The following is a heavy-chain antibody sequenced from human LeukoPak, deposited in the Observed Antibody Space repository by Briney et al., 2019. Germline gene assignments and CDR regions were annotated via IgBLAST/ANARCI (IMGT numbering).Heavy chain of an antibody. J-gene: IGHJ5*02. V-gene: IGHV4-39*01. Sequence: PSETLSLTCTVSGDSISSSNYYWGWIRQPPGKGLQYIGSIYYSGSTYYNPSLRSRVTISVDTSKNQFSLKLSSVTAADTAVYYCAPIAAAGTEYWFDPWGQGTLVTVSS. D-gene: IGHD6-13*01. CDR1: GDSISSSNYY. CDR3: APIAAAGTEYWFDP. CDR2: IYYSGST.